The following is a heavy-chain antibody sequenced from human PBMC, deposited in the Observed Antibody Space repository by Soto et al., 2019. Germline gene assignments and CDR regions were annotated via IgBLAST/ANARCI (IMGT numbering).Heavy chain of an antibody. CDR3: AREAQLHTPAFVY. Sequence: QVQLVQSGAEMKKPGSSVKVSCQSSGGTFNTYAMNWVRQAPGQGPEWMGDISPMFGAANYAPKFQGRVTIIADESTGTSYMQLSSLTSEDTALYFCAREAQLHTPAFVYWCQGTLVIVSS. CDR2: ISPMFGAA. D-gene: IGHD2-2*01. J-gene: IGHJ4*02. V-gene: IGHV1-69*19. CDR1: GGTFNTYA.